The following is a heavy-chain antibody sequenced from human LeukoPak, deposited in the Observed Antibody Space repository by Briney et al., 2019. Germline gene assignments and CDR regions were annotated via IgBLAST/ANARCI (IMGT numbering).Heavy chain of an antibody. CDR2: IYYSGST. CDR3: ARWGSITMVRGVNFDY. J-gene: IGHJ4*02. D-gene: IGHD3-10*01. V-gene: IGHV4-39*01. CDR1: GGSIGSSSYY. Sequence: PSETLSLTCTVSGGSIGSSSYYWGWIRQPPGKGLEWIGSIYYSGSTYYNPSLKSRVTISVDTSKNQFSLKLSSVTAADTAVYYCARWGSITMVRGVNFDYWGQGTLVTVSS.